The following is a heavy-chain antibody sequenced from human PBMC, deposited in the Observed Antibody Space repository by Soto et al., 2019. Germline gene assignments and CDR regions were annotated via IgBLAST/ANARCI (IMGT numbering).Heavy chain of an antibody. J-gene: IGHJ4*02. CDR2: MQPSTGRT. V-gene: IGHV1-8*01. CDR1: GYSFTSLD. CDR3: ARGVSAGVDY. Sequence: QVQLVQSGAEVREPGASVKVSCKASGYSFTSLDINWVRQTAGQGLEWMGWMQPSTGRTGYAQKFQGRVTMTRDTSINTAYMELNTLTSDDAAFYYCARGVSAGVDYGGQGTLVTVSS. D-gene: IGHD1-26*01.